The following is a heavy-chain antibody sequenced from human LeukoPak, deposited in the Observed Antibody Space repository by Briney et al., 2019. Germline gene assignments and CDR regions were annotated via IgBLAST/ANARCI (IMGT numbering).Heavy chain of an antibody. CDR3: TSHAPFDP. CDR1: LFTLINAW. Sequence: GGGLRDSRAASLFTLINAWMNSVRPAPWRGGAWGGRSKSKNVGDAADYAAPVKGRFTNSRDDSKNTVYLQMNSVKIEDTAVYYCTSHAPFDPWGQGTLVTVSS. V-gene: IGHV3-15*01. CDR2: SKSKNVGDAA. J-gene: IGHJ5*02.